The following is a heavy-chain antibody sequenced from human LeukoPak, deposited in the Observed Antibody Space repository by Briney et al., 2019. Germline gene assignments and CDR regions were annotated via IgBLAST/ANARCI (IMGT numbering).Heavy chain of an antibody. CDR2: ISSGNTI. Sequence: GGSLRLSCAASGFTFSSYSMNWVRQAPGKGLEWVSYISSGNTIDYADSVKGRFTISRDNDKNSLYLQMVSLRAEDTAVYYCARLRGYSYGYGDYWGQGTLVTVSS. CDR3: ARLRGYSYGYGDY. J-gene: IGHJ4*02. V-gene: IGHV3-48*04. CDR1: GFTFSSYS. D-gene: IGHD5-18*01.